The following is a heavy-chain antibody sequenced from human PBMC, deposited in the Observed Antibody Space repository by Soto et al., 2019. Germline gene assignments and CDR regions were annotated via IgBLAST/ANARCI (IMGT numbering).Heavy chain of an antibody. J-gene: IGHJ4*02. CDR1: GYTFTTYA. D-gene: IGHD1-1*01. Sequence: ASVKVSCKASGYTFTTYAMPWVRQAPGQRLEWMGWINAGSGNTKYSQKFQGRVTITRDTSASTAYMELSSLRSEDTAVYYCARGNWNYHDYWGQGTLVTVSS. CDR2: INAGSGNT. CDR3: ARGNWNYHDY. V-gene: IGHV1-3*01.